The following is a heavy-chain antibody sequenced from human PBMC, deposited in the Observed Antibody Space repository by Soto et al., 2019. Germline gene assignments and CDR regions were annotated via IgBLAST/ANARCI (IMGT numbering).Heavy chain of an antibody. Sequence: SETLSLTCTVSGGSFTGHFWSWVRQPPGKGLEWIGEVSHSGNTKYYPSLRSRVTLSVDSSKNQISLALTSVTAADTAVYYCARAKFESTGWHQFDIWGQGTRVTVSS. D-gene: IGHD7-27*01. CDR3: ARAKFESTGWHQFDI. CDR2: VSHSGNT. CDR1: GGSFTGHF. J-gene: IGHJ4*02. V-gene: IGHV4-34*01.